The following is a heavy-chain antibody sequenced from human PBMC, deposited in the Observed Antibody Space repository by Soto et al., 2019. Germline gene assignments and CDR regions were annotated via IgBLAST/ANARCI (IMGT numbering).Heavy chain of an antibody. Sequence: QVQLVQSGAEVKKPGSSVKVSCKASGGTFSSHAISWVRQAPGQGLEWMGGIIPIVLTANYAQKFQGRVTIIADESTITAYMQLSSLRSEDTAVYYCAALYYYGDSGYSYFDYWGQGTLVTVSS. CDR3: AALYYYGDSGYSYFDY. CDR2: IIPIVLTA. J-gene: IGHJ4*02. D-gene: IGHD3-10*01. V-gene: IGHV1-69*12. CDR1: GGTFSSHA.